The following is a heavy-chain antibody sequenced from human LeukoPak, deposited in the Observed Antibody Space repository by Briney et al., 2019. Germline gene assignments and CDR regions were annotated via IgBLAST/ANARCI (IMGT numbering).Heavy chain of an antibody. D-gene: IGHD3-9*01. V-gene: IGHV1-18*01. Sequence: GASVKVSCKASGYTFTSYGISWVRQAPGQGLEWMGWISAYNGNTNYAQKLQGRVTMTTDTSTSTAYMELRSLRSDDTAVYYCARGGLYYDILTGEFDYWGQGTLVTVSS. CDR3: ARGGLYYDILTGEFDY. CDR2: ISAYNGNT. J-gene: IGHJ4*02. CDR1: GYTFTSYG.